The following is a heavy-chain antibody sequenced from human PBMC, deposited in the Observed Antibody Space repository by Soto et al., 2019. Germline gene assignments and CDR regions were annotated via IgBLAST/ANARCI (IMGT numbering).Heavy chain of an antibody. CDR2: IIPIFGTA. CDR1: GGTFSSYA. Sequence: QVQLVQSGAEVKKPGSSVKVSCKASGGTFSSYAISWVRQAPGQGLEWMGGIIPIFGTANYAQKFQGRVTITADESTSTANVELSSLRFEDTAVCYCARAGQQLVRYYYYGMDVWGQGTTVTVSS. J-gene: IGHJ6*02. D-gene: IGHD6-13*01. V-gene: IGHV1-69*01. CDR3: ARAGQQLVRYYYYGMDV.